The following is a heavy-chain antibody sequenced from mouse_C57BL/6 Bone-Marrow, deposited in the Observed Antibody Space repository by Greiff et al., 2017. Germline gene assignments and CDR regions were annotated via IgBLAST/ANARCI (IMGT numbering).Heavy chain of an antibody. CDR1: GYSITSGYY. CDR3: ASYGSSYWYFDV. J-gene: IGHJ1*03. Sequence: EVKLQESGPGLVKPSQSLSLTCSVTGYSITSGYYWNWIRQFPGNKLEWMGYISYDGSNNYNPSLKNRISITRDTSKNQFFLKLNSVTTEDTATYYCASYGSSYWYFDVWGTGTTVTDSS. V-gene: IGHV3-6*01. D-gene: IGHD1-1*01. CDR2: ISYDGSN.